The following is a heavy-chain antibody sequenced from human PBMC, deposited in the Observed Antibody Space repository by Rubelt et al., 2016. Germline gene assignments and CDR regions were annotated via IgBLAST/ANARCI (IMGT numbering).Heavy chain of an antibody. D-gene: IGHD6-19*01. Sequence: EYGGGVVQPGRSLRLSCAASGFTFSSYAMHWVRQAPGKGLEWVAVISYDGSNKYYADSVKGRFTISRDNSKNTLYLQMNSLRAEDTAVYYCARDTGAVAGNDAFDIWGQGTMVTVSS. V-gene: IGHV3-30*04. J-gene: IGHJ3*02. CDR2: ISYDGSNK. CDR3: ARDTGAVAGNDAFDI. CDR1: GFTFSSYA.